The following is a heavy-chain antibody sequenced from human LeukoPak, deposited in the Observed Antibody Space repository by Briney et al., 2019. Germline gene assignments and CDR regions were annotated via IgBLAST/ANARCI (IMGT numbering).Heavy chain of an antibody. CDR3: ARSYYDSSGDYGAY. CDR2: INPNSGGT. V-gene: IGHV1-2*02. CDR1: GYTFTGYY. J-gene: IGHJ4*02. Sequence: ASVKVSCKASGYTFTGYYMHWVRQAPGQGLEWMGWINPNSGGTNYAQKFQGRVTMTRDTSISTAYMELSSLTSDDTAVYYCARSYYDSSGDYGAYWGQGTLVTVSS. D-gene: IGHD3-22*01.